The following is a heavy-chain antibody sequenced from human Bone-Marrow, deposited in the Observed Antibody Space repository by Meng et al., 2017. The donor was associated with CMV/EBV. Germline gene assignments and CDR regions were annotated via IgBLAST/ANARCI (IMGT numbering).Heavy chain of an antibody. V-gene: IGHV4-34*01. J-gene: IGHJ6*02. CDR2: IYYSGST. Sequence: ESLKISCAVYGGSFSGYYWSWIRQPPGKGLEWIGSIYYSGSTYYNPSLKSRVTISVDTSKNQFSLKLSSVTAADTAVYYCARSSTVTTNYYYGMDVWGQGNAGHRLL. CDR1: GGSFSGYY. D-gene: IGHD4-11*01. CDR3: ARSSTVTTNYYYGMDV.